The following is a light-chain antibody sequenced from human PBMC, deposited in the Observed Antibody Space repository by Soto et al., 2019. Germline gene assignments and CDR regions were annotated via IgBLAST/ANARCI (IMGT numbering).Light chain of an antibody. CDR2: GAS. J-gene: IGKJ2*01. CDR3: LQYGSSLSA. CDR1: QRVRRTF. Sequence: IALTQSPGTLSLSPGQRATLSYRASQRVRRTFVAGNQHKPGQASRVLIFGASSRATDNPNRFSGSASGTDFALSISRREREDFAVYYCLQYGSSLSAVGQGTKLEIK. V-gene: IGKV3-20*01.